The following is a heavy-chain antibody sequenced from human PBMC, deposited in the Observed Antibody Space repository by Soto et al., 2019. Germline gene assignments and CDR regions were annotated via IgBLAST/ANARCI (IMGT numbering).Heavy chain of an antibody. J-gene: IGHJ6*02. V-gene: IGHV4-31*03. D-gene: IGHD4-4*01. Sequence: QVQLQESGPGLVKPSQTLSLTCSVSGGSIGSGAYYWSWIRQFPGKGLEWIGYIHHSGPTLSNAAPKSRLAMTNDPSKNQFSLKLSSVTAADTALYYCARSNYADGYYYGMDVWGQGTTVSVS. CDR2: IHHSGPT. CDR1: GGSIGSGAYY. CDR3: ARSNYADGYYYGMDV.